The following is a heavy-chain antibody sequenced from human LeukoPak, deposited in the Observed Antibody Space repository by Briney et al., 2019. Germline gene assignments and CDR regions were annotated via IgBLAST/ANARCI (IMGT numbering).Heavy chain of an antibody. CDR2: VDHTGST. J-gene: IGHJ6*03. CDR3: ARGRVSSSTWYSTYYYFFYMDF. CDR1: GGSFSGYY. D-gene: IGHD4-11*01. Sequence: SETLSLTCAVYGGSFSGYYWSWLRQPPGKGLEWLGYVDHTGSTKFNPSLNGRVSISRDTSKNFFSLRLRSVTAADTAVYFCARGRVSSSTWYSTYYYFFYMDFWGKGTTVTVSS. V-gene: IGHV4-59*01.